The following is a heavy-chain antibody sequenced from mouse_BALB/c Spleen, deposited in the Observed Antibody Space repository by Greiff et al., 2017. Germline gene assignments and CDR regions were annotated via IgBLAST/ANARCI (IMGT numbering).Heavy chain of an antibody. V-gene: IGHV14-3*02. CDR3: ARDGNYVAWFAY. D-gene: IGHD2-1*01. CDR1: GFNIKDTY. CDR2: IDPANGNT. Sequence: EVKVVESGAELVKPGASVKLSCTASGFNIKDTYMHWVKQRPEQGLERIGRIDPANGNTKYDPKFQGKATITADTSSNTAYLQLSSLTSEDTAVYYCARDGNYVAWFAYWGQGTLVTVSA. J-gene: IGHJ3*01.